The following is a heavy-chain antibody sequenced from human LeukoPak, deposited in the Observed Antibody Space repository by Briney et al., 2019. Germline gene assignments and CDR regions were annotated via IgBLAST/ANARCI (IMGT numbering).Heavy chain of an antibody. D-gene: IGHD3-22*01. CDR2: MYYSGST. J-gene: IGHJ5*02. V-gene: IGHV4-39*07. CDR1: GGSISSSSYY. CDR3: ARSITMIVVVTLNWFDP. Sequence: PSETLSLTCTVSGGSISSSSYYWGWIRQPPGKGLEWIGSMYYSGSTYYNPSLKSRVTISVDTSKNQFSLKLSSVTAADTAVYYCARSITMIVVVTLNWFDPWGQGTLVTVSS.